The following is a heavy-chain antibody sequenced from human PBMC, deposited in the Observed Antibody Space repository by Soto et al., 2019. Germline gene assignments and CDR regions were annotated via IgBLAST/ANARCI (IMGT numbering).Heavy chain of an antibody. V-gene: IGHV3-21*01. J-gene: IGHJ4*02. CDR3: ARDLYSSSARYFDY. D-gene: IGHD6-6*01. Sequence: EVQLVEAGGGLVKPGGSPRLSCAASGFTFSSYSMNWVRQAPGKGLEWVSSISSSSSYIYYADSVKGRFTISRDNAKNSLYLQMNSLRAEDSAVYYCARDLYSSSARYFDYWRQGTLVTVSS. CDR2: ISSSSSYI. CDR1: GFTFSSYS.